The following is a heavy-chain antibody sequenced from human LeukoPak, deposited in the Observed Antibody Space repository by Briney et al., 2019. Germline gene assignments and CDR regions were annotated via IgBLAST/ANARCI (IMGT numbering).Heavy chain of an antibody. D-gene: IGHD2-21*02. CDR2: ISPFNGKT. Sequence: WASVKVSCKASGYTFITSGITWVRQAPGHGLKWMGWISPFNGKTRFAEEFQDRLTMTTDTPTRTAYMVLRSLRSDDTAVYYCVRDRDATPDDVRDYWGQGTLVTVSS. J-gene: IGHJ4*02. CDR3: VRDRDATPDDVRDY. CDR1: GYTFITSG. V-gene: IGHV1-18*01.